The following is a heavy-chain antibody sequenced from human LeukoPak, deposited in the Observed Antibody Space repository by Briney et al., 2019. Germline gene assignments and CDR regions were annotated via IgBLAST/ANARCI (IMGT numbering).Heavy chain of an antibody. CDR3: ARDLYYDSSGYPSY. D-gene: IGHD3-22*01. V-gene: IGHV3-74*01. J-gene: IGHJ4*02. CDR2: INSDGSGT. CDR1: RFTFSNYW. Sequence: GSLRLSCAASRFTFSNYWMHWVRQAPGKGLVWVSRINSDGSGTTYADSVKGRFTISRDNAKNTLYLQMNSLRAEDTAVYYCARDLYYDSSGYPSYWGQGTLVTVSS.